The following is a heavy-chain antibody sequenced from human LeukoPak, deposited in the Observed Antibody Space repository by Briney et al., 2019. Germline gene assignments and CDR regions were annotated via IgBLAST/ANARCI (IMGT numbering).Heavy chain of an antibody. Sequence: ASVKVSCKASGYTFTGYHIHWVRQAPGQGLEWMGRINPYSGDTNFAQKFQGRVTMTRDTSITTAYMDLSSLTPDDTAVYSCARDQGSLTRSWYTGYWGQGTQVTVSS. CDR2: INPYSGDT. J-gene: IGHJ4*02. V-gene: IGHV1-2*06. D-gene: IGHD6-13*01. CDR1: GYTFTGYH. CDR3: ARDQGSLTRSWYTGY.